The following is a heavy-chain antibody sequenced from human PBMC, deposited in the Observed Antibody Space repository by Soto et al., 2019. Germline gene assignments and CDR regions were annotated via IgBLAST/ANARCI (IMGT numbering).Heavy chain of an antibody. Sequence: GGSLRLSCAASGFTFSSYWMDWVRQAPGKGLEWVANINQDGSEKHYVDSVKGRFTISRDNAKNSLYLQMSSLTAEDSALYYCSTSLDYWGQGTLVTV. CDR1: GFTFSSYW. V-gene: IGHV3-7*01. CDR3: STSLDY. CDR2: INQDGSEK. J-gene: IGHJ4*02.